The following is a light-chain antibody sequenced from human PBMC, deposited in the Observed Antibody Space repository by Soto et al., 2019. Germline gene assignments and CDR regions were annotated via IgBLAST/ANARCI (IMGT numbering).Light chain of an antibody. V-gene: IGLV2-11*01. J-gene: IGLJ1*01. CDR3: CSYAGSYTFWV. CDR2: DVS. CDR1: SSDVGGYNY. Sequence: QSVLTQPRSVSGSPGQSVTISCTGTSSDVGGYNYVSWYQQHPGKALKLMIYDVSKRPSGVPDRFSGSKSGNTASLTISGLQAEDEADYYCCSYAGSYTFWVFGTGTKLTVL.